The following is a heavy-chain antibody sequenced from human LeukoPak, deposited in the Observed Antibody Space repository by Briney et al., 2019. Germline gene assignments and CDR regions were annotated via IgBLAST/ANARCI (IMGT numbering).Heavy chain of an antibody. J-gene: IGHJ6*02. Sequence: ASVTVSCTASGYTFTGYYMHWVRQAPGQGLEWMGWINPNSGGTNYAQTFQGRVTMTRDTSISTAYMELSRLRSDDTAVYYCARIYPDLYYYYYGMDVWGQGTTVTVSS. V-gene: IGHV1-2*02. D-gene: IGHD1-14*01. CDR2: INPNSGGT. CDR1: GYTFTGYY. CDR3: ARIYPDLYYYYYGMDV.